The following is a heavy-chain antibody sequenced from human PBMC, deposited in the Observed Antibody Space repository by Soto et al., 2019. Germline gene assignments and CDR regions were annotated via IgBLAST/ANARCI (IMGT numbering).Heavy chain of an antibody. D-gene: IGHD5-12*01. CDR1: GFTFSSYG. CDR2: IWYDGSNK. V-gene: IGHV3-33*01. J-gene: IGHJ6*03. CDR3: ARGYSGYDSEPYYYYYMDV. Sequence: GGSLRLSCAASGFTFSSYGMHWVRQAPGKGLEWVAVIWYDGSNKYYADSVKGRFTISRDNSKNTLYLQMNSLRAEDTAVYYCARGYSGYDSEPYYYYYMDVWGKGTTVTVSS.